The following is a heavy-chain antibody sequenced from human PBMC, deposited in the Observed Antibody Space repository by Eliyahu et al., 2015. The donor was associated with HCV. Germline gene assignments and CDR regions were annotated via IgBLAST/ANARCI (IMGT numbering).Heavy chain of an antibody. CDR1: GGSFSGYY. CDR3: ATIRDGYNSGSLDY. V-gene: IGHV4-34*01. Sequence: QVQLQQWGAGLLKPSETLSLTCAVYGGSFSGYYWSWIRQPPGKGLEWIGGINHSGSTNYNPSLKSRVTISVDTSKNQFSLKLSSVTAADTAVYYCATIRDGYNSGSLDYWGQGTLVTVSS. J-gene: IGHJ4*02. CDR2: INHSGST. D-gene: IGHD5-24*01.